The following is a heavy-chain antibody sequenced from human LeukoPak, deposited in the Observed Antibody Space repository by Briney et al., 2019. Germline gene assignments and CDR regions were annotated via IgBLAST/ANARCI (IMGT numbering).Heavy chain of an antibody. D-gene: IGHD3-22*01. CDR2: IYTSGST. CDR3: ARDLWYYYDSSGYYHWYFDL. CDR1: GGSISSGSYY. V-gene: IGHV4-61*02. J-gene: IGHJ2*01. Sequence: SETLSLTCTVSGGSISSGSYYWSWIRQPAGKGLEWIGRIYTSGSTNYNPSLKSRVTISVDTSKNQFSLKLSSVTAADTAVYYCARDLWYYYDSSGYYHWYFDLWGRGTLVTVSS.